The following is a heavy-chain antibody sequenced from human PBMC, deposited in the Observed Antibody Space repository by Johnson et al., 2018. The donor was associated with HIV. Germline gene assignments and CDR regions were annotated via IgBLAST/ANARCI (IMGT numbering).Heavy chain of an antibody. CDR2: VSSDGTNR. D-gene: IGHD5-24*01. CDR1: GFTFNNYA. Sequence: VQLVESGGGVVQPGRSLRLSCAASGFTFNNYAMDWVRQAPGKGLEWVAFVSSDGTNRKYADSVKGRFTISRDNSKNTLYLQMNSLRAEDTALYYCARLRDGYNFDAFDIWGQGTMVTVSS. J-gene: IGHJ3*02. V-gene: IGHV3-30*03. CDR3: ARLRDGYNFDAFDI.